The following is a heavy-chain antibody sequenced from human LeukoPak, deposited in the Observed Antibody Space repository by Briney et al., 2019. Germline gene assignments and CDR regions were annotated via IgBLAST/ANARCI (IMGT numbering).Heavy chain of an antibody. J-gene: IGHJ4*02. CDR2: ISGSGGST. D-gene: IGHD3-10*01. CDR1: GFTFSSYA. Sequence: GGSLRLSCAASGFTFSSYAMSWVRQAPGKGLEWVSAISGSGGSTYYADSVKGRFTISRDNSKNTLYLQMNSLRAEDTAVYYCAKVGTTMVRDPKGFDYWGQGTLVTVSS. V-gene: IGHV3-23*01. CDR3: AKVGTTMVRDPKGFDY.